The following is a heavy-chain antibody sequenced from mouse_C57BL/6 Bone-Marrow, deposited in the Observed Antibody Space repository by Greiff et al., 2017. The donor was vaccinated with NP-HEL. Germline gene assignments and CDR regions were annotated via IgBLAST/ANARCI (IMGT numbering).Heavy chain of an antibody. J-gene: IGHJ4*01. V-gene: IGHV1-15*01. CDR2: IDPETGGT. CDR1: GYTFTDYE. CDR3: TNLRVPYYAMDY. Sequence: VQGVESGAELVRPGASVTLSCKASGYTFTDYEMHWVKQTPVHGLEWIGAIDPETGGTAYNQKFKGKAILTADKSSSTAYMELRSLTSEDSAVYYCTNLRVPYYAMDYWGQGTSVTVSS. D-gene: IGHD1-1*01.